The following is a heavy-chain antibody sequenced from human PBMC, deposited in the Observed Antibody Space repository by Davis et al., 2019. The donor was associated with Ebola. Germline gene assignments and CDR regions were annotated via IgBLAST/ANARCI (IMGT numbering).Heavy chain of an antibody. CDR1: GGSISSYY. V-gene: IGHV4-59*12. Sequence: SETLSLTCTVSGGSISSYYWSWIRQPPGQGLAWIGYIYYSGSTYYNPSPKSRITISVDTSKNQFSLKLSSVTAADTAVYYFARYGDYDSRFDYWGQGTLVTVSS. CDR2: IYYSGST. D-gene: IGHD4-17*01. J-gene: IGHJ4*02. CDR3: ARYGDYDSRFDY.